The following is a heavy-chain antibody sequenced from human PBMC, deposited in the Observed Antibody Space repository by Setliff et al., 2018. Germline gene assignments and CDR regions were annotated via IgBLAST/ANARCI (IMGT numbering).Heavy chain of an antibody. CDR2: VFVDGST. V-gene: IGHV4-4*07. D-gene: IGHD3-22*01. Sequence: SETLSLTCTVSGDSISTYYWSWIRRPAGKGLEWIGRVFVDGSTNYNPSLKSRVTMSVDTSKNQFSLKLTSVTAADTAIYYCARDTSSDWAAWFDPWGQGTLVTVSS. J-gene: IGHJ5*02. CDR1: GDSISTYY. CDR3: ARDTSSDWAAWFDP.